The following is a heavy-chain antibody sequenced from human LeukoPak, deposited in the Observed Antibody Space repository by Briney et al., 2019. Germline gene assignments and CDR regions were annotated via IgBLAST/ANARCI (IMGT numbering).Heavy chain of an antibody. CDR2: IYYSGST. J-gene: IGHJ4*02. V-gene: IGHV4-59*01. CDR1: GGSISSYY. CDR3: ASTYYYGSGSYYND. Sequence: SETLSLTCTVSGGSISSYYWSWIRQPPGKGLEWIGYIYYSGSTNYNPSLKSRVTISVDTSKNQFSLKLSSVTAADTAVYYCASTYYYGSGSYYNDWGQGTLVTVSS. D-gene: IGHD3-10*01.